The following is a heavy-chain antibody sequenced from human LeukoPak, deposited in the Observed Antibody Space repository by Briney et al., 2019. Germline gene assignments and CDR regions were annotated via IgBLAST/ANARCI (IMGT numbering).Heavy chain of an antibody. J-gene: IGHJ4*02. Sequence: GGSLRLSCAASGCTFSSYAMHWVRQAPGKGLEYVSSISTNGGSTYYANSVKGRFTISRDNSKNMLYLQMGSLRAEDMAVYYCARDSMTTVTTYTFGDYWGQGTLVTVSS. V-gene: IGHV3-64*01. CDR2: ISTNGGST. CDR3: ARDSMTTVTTYTFGDY. D-gene: IGHD4-17*01. CDR1: GCTFSSYA.